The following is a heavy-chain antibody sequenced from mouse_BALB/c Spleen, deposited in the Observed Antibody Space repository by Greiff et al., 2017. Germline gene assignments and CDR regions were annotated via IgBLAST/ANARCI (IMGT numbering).Heavy chain of an antibody. D-gene: IGHD2-3*01. Sequence: VQLKESGPGLVKPSQSLSLTCTVTGYSITSDYAWNWIRQFPGNKLEWMGYISYSGSTSYNPSLKSRISITRDTSKNQFFLQLNSVTTEDTATYYCAVYDRFAYWGQGTLVTVSA. J-gene: IGHJ3*01. V-gene: IGHV3-2*02. CDR1: GYSITSDYA. CDR2: ISYSGST. CDR3: AVYDRFAY.